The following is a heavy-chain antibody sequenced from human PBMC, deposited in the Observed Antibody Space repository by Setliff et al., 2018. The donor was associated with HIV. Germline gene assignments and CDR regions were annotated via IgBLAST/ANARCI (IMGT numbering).Heavy chain of an antibody. J-gene: IGHJ1*01. CDR2: IYYSGSA. D-gene: IGHD2-15*01. Sequence: SETLSLTCSVSGDSISRSSFFWTWIRQHPGKGLEWIGYIYYSGSATYNPSLKSQASISVDISKNQFSLKLTSVTAADTAMYFCARDSPADGGNPGRFQRWGQGTLVTVSS. V-gene: IGHV4-31*01. CDR3: ARDSPADGGNPGRFQR. CDR1: GDSISRSSFF.